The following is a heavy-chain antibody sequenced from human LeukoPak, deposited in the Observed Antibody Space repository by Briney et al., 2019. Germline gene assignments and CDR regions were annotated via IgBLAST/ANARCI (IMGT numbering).Heavy chain of an antibody. V-gene: IGHV3-23*01. CDR1: GFTFSSYE. Sequence: PGGSLRLSCAASGFTFSSYEMNWVRQAPGKGLGWVSAISGSAGTTYYADSVKGRFTISRDNSKNTLYVQMDSLRAEDSAIYYCAKDFKSWVRGGNFDYWGQGTLVTVSS. D-gene: IGHD3-10*01. CDR2: ISGSAGTT. CDR3: AKDFKSWVRGGNFDY. J-gene: IGHJ4*02.